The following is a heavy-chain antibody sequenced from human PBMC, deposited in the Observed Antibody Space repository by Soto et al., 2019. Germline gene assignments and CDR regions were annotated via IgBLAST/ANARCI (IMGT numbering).Heavy chain of an antibody. Sequence: ASVKVSCKASGYTFTSYGISWVRQAPGQGLEWMGWISAYNGNTNYAQKLQGRVTMTTDTSTSTAYMELRSLRSDDTAVYYCAREGPDYYGSGSRSDYWGQGXLVTVSS. V-gene: IGHV1-18*01. J-gene: IGHJ4*02. D-gene: IGHD3-10*01. CDR3: AREGPDYYGSGSRSDY. CDR1: GYTFTSYG. CDR2: ISAYNGNT.